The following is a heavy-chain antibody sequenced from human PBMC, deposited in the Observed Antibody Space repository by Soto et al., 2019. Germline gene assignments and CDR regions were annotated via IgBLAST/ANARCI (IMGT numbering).Heavy chain of an antibody. Sequence: SETLSLTCTVSGGSISSSSYYWGWIRQPPGKGLEWIVSIYYSGSTYYNPSLKSRVTISVDTSKNQFSLKLSSVTAADTAVYYCASRTYYDFWSGFRTKYYYYGMDVWGQGTTVTAP. CDR1: GGSISSSSYY. V-gene: IGHV4-39*01. D-gene: IGHD3-3*01. CDR3: ASRTYYDFWSGFRTKYYYYGMDV. CDR2: IYYSGST. J-gene: IGHJ6*02.